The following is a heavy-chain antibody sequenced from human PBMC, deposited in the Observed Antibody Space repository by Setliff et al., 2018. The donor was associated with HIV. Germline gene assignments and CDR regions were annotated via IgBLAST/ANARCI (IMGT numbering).Heavy chain of an antibody. CDR1: GFTFSSYS. Sequence: PGGSLRLSCAASGFTFSSYSMNWVRQAPGKGLEWVSAISSGGEIMFYADSVKGRLTISRDNSKNTLYLQMISLRADDTAVYYCAKSLLVAGNDYWGQGTPVTVSS. V-gene: IGHV3-23*01. D-gene: IGHD2-8*02. CDR3: AKSLLVAGNDY. CDR2: ISSGGEIM. J-gene: IGHJ4*02.